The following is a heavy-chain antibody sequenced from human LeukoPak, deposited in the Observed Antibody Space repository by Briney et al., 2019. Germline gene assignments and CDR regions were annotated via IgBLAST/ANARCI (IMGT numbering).Heavy chain of an antibody. D-gene: IGHD3-10*01. J-gene: IGHJ6*03. CDR1: GYSFTSYW. Sequence: GESLKISCKGSGYSFTSYWIGWVRQMPGKGLEWMGIIYPGDSDTRNSPSFQGQVTISADKSISTAYLQWSSLKASDTAMYYCARHGAYYYGSGSYYQPKIYYYYYMDVWGKGTTVTVSS. V-gene: IGHV5-51*01. CDR2: IYPGDSDT. CDR3: ARHGAYYYGSGSYYQPKIYYYYYMDV.